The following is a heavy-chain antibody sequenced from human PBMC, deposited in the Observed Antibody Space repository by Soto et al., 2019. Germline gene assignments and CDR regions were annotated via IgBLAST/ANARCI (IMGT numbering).Heavy chain of an antibody. D-gene: IGHD3-22*01. CDR2: ISAYNGNT. Sequence: ASVKVSCKASGYTFTSYGISWVRQAPGQGLEWMGWISAYNGNTNYAQKLQDRVTMTTDTSTSTAYMELRSLRSDDTAVYYCARDYYDSSGYYSDFDYWGQGTLVTVSS. CDR3: ARDYYDSSGYYSDFDY. J-gene: IGHJ4*02. CDR1: GYTFTSYG. V-gene: IGHV1-18*01.